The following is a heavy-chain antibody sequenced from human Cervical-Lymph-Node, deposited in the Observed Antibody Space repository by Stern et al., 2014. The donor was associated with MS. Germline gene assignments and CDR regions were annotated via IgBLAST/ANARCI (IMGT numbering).Heavy chain of an antibody. D-gene: IGHD1-26*01. V-gene: IGHV1-2*02. Sequence: QVQLMQSGAEVKKPGASVKVTCKTSENTFTGYYIHWVRQAPGQGLEWMGWINPNSGATNYAQRFQDRVSLTSDTSNSLAYMELDRLTSGDTAVYYCARISLGSGIDYWGQGSLVTVSS. CDR1: ENTFTGYY. CDR2: INPNSGAT. J-gene: IGHJ4*02. CDR3: ARISLGSGIDY.